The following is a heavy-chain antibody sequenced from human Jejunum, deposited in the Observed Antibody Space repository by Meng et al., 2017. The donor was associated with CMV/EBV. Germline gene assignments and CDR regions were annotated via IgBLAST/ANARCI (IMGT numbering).Heavy chain of an antibody. Sequence: AASGFTFSNYGIHWVRQAPGKGLEWVAFVGNDGTKKHSADSVQGRFTISRDNSKSTLYLQMNRLRTDDTAVYYCATEYGGDSGGAWGQGTLVTVSS. J-gene: IGHJ4*02. CDR3: ATEYGGDSGGA. CDR1: GFTFSNYG. V-gene: IGHV3-30*02. D-gene: IGHD4-23*01. CDR2: VGNDGTKK.